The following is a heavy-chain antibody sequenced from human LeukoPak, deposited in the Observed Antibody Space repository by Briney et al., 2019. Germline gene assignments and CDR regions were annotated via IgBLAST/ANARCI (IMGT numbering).Heavy chain of an antibody. D-gene: IGHD2-8*01. V-gene: IGHV3-23*01. CDR1: GFPFSSYA. Sequence: PGGSLSLSCAASGFPFSSYAMRCARGTRERGREWVSTITGSGGSTYYADSVRGRFTISRDNSKNTLDLQMNSLRAEDTAVYYCAKYLRYLDYWGQGTLVTVSS. CDR2: ITGSGGST. J-gene: IGHJ4*02. CDR3: AKYLRYLDY.